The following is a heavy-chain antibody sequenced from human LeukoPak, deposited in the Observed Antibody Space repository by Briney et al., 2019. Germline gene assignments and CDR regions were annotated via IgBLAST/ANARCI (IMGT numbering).Heavy chain of an antibody. D-gene: IGHD2-15*01. V-gene: IGHV3-23*01. CDR2: ISSSGGST. CDR3: AKGYGVVAPLTSGFDP. J-gene: IGHJ5*02. CDR1: GFTFTSSA. Sequence: GGSLRLSCEASGFTFTSSAMSWVRQAPGKGLEWVSGISSSGGSTYYADSVKGRFTISRDNSKNTLYLQMNSLRAEDTAVYYCAKGYGVVAPLTSGFDPWGQGTLVTVSS.